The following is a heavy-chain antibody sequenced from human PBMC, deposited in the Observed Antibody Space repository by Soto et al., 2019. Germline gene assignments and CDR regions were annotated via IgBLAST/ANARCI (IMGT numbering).Heavy chain of an antibody. CDR1: GFTFSSYG. J-gene: IGHJ4*02. D-gene: IGHD2-8*02. Sequence: QVQLVESGGGVVQPGRSLRLSCGASGFTFSSYGMHWVRQAPGKGLEWVAVISYDGSTKYYADSVKGRFTISRDNSKNTLYLEMNSLRADDTAVYYCTGEVASGYWGQGTLVTVSS. CDR2: ISYDGSTK. CDR3: TGEVASGY. V-gene: IGHV3-30*03.